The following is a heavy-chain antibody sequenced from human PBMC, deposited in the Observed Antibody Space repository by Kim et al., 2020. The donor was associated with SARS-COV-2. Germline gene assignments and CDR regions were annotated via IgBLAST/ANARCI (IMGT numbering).Heavy chain of an antibody. V-gene: IGHV4-31*03. CDR1: GGSISSGGYY. CDR2: IYYSGRT. Sequence: SETLSLTCTVSGGSISSGGYYWSWIRQHPGKGLEWIGYIYYSGRTYYNPSLKSRVTISVDTSKNQFSLKLGSVTAADTAVYYCGRAGRVLLWFWPKTPEYYCYAMDVWGQGTTVTVSS. J-gene: IGHJ6*02. CDR3: GRAGRVLLWFWPKTPEYYCYAMDV. D-gene: IGHD3-10*01.